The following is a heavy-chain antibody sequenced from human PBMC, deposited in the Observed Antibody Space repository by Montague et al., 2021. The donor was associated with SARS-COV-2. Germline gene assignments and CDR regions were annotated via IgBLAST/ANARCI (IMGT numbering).Heavy chain of an antibody. J-gene: IGHJ4*02. D-gene: IGHD6-13*01. Sequence: RIYYTESTFYNPSLKSRVTISVDTSQNQFSLKLSSVTAADTAMYYCAGQRASSPFDHWGQGTLASLSS. CDR2: IYYTEST. V-gene: IGHV4-39*01. CDR3: AGQRASSPFDH.